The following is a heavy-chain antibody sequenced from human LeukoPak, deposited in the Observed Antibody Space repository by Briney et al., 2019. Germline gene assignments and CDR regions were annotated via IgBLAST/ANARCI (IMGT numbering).Heavy chain of an antibody. V-gene: IGHV1-69*11. Sequence: SVKVSCKASGGTFSTFAINWVRQAPGQGLEWMGRIIPILRQSNSAQKFQGTVSITADEFTNTAYMELSSLRSEDTAVYYCATGGAYADAFDIWGHGTMVTVSS. J-gene: IGHJ3*02. D-gene: IGHD5-12*01. CDR3: ATGGAYADAFDI. CDR2: IIPILRQS. CDR1: GGTFSTFA.